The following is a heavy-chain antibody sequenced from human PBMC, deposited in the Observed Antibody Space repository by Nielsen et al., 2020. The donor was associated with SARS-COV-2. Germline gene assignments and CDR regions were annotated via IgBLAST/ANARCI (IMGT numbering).Heavy chain of an antibody. Sequence: GGSLRLSCAASGFTLGNYDMHWVRQARGKGLEWVSGIGTAGDTHYPGSVKGRFTISRENAKNSLFLQMNSLRSGDTAVYYCARDPPKYSSSSEGDFDYWGQGTLVTVSS. CDR3: ARDPPKYSSSSEGDFDY. CDR1: GFTLGNYD. D-gene: IGHD6-6*01. J-gene: IGHJ4*02. V-gene: IGHV3-13*04. CDR2: IGTAGDT.